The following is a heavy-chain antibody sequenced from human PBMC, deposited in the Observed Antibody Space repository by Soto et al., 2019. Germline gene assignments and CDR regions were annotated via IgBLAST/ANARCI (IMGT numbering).Heavy chain of an antibody. CDR2: IYYSGST. CDR1: GGSISSSSYY. CDR3: ARRYYYGSGSYYNWPFDY. J-gene: IGHJ4*02. Sequence: QLQLQESGPGLVKPSETLSLTCTVSGGSISSSSYYWGWIRQPPGKGLEWIGSIYYSGSTYYNPSLKRRVTISVDTSKNQFSLKLSSVTAADTAVYYCARRYYYGSGSYYNWPFDYWGQGTLVTVSS. D-gene: IGHD3-10*01. V-gene: IGHV4-39*01.